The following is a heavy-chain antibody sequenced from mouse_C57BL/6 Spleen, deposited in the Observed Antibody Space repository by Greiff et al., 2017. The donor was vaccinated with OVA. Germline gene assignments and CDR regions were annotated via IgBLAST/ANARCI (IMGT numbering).Heavy chain of an antibody. Sequence: ESGPGLVKPSQSLPLTCSVTGYPITSGYYWNWIRQFPGNKLEWMGYISYDGSNNYNPSLKNRISITRDTSKNQFFLKLNSVTTEDTATYYCARGTLGDWGQGTTLTVSS. V-gene: IGHV3-6*01. CDR3: ARGTLGD. CDR1: GYPITSGYY. D-gene: IGHD3-3*01. J-gene: IGHJ2*01. CDR2: ISYDGSN.